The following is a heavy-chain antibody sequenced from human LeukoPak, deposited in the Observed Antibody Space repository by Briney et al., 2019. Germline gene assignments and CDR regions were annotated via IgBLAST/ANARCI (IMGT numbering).Heavy chain of an antibody. CDR3: VRVGSVAGSDYLDY. CDR1: GFTFSDHF. Sequence: GGSLSLSCAISGFTFSDHFLDWVRQAPGKGLEWVGRSRNKAKSYTTEYAASVKGRFTISRDDSKNSLYLQMDSLKTEDTAVYYCVRVGSVAGSDYLDYWGQGTLVTVSS. J-gene: IGHJ4*02. V-gene: IGHV3-72*01. D-gene: IGHD6-19*01. CDR2: SRNKAKSYTT.